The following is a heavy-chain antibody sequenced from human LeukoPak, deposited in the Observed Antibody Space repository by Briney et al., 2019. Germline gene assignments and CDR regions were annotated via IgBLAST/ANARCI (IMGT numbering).Heavy chain of an antibody. V-gene: IGHV3-23*01. J-gene: IGHJ3*02. CDR2: ISGSGGNT. CDR3: AKDMDYDSSGYYYSALDI. D-gene: IGHD3-22*01. CDR1: GFTFSSYA. Sequence: GGSLRLSCAASGFTFSSYAMSWVRQAPGKGLEWVSAISGSGGNTYYADSVKGRFTISRDNAKNSLYLQMNSLRAEDTALYYCAKDMDYDSSGYYYSALDIWGQGTMVTVSS.